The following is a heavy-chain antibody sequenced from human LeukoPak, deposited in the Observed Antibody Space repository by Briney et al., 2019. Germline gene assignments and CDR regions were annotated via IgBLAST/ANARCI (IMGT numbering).Heavy chain of an antibody. J-gene: IGHJ3*02. D-gene: IGHD2-2*01. Sequence: SGPTLVKPTQTLTVTCTFSGFSLSTSGVAMGWIRQPPGKALEWLALIYWNNDKRYSPSLKSRLTITKDTSKSQVVLTMTDMDPVDTATYYCAHREAKSSSNDGHAFDIWGQGAMVTVSS. CDR3: AHREAKSSSNDGHAFDI. CDR1: GFSLSTSGVA. V-gene: IGHV2-5*01. CDR2: IYWNNDK.